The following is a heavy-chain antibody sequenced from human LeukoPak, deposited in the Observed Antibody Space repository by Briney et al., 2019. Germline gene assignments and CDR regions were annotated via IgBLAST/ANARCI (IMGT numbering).Heavy chain of an antibody. CDR2: ISSSGSTI. Sequence: GGSLRLSCAASGFTFSSYEMNWVRQAPGKGLEWVSYISSSGSTIYYADSVKGRFTISRDNSKNTLYLQMNSLRAEDTAVYYCAKDNYGSSVYWGQGTLVTVSS. J-gene: IGHJ4*02. V-gene: IGHV3-48*03. CDR1: GFTFSSYE. D-gene: IGHD3-16*01. CDR3: AKDNYGSSVY.